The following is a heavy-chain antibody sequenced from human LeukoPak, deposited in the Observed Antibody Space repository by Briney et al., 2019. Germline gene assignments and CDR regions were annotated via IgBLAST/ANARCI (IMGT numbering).Heavy chain of an antibody. D-gene: IGHD3-22*01. CDR3: AKLEGRSMIVGYFQH. V-gene: IGHV3-23*01. CDR1: GFTFSNAW. J-gene: IGHJ1*01. Sequence: GGSLRLSCAASGFTFSNAWMSWVRQAPGKGLEWVSAISGSGGSTYYADSVKGRFTISRDNSKNTLYLQMNSLRAEDTAVYYCAKLEGRSMIVGYFQHWGQGTLVTVSS. CDR2: ISGSGGST.